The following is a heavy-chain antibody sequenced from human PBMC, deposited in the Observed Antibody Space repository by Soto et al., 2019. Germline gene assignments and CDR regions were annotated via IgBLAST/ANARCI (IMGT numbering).Heavy chain of an antibody. D-gene: IGHD6-13*01. CDR1: GYIFANYG. CDR3: ARGGSSWSAEYYQH. CDR2: INNYNGKT. Sequence: QVQLVQSGAEVKKPGASVKVSCKASGYIFANYGISWVRQAPGQGPEWMGWINNYNGKTNYAQTLQGRVTMTTDTSTSTVYMELRSLTSDDTAVYYCARGGSSWSAEYYQHWGQGTLVIVSS. V-gene: IGHV1-18*01. J-gene: IGHJ1*01.